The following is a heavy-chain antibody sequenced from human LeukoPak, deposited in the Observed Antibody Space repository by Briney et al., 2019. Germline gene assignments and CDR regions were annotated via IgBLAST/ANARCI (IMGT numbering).Heavy chain of an antibody. J-gene: IGHJ4*02. V-gene: IGHV3-7*01. CDR1: GTTFDSHY. CDR2: INQDGSEK. CDR3: ASAAGWVSAY. D-gene: IGHD6-25*01. Sequence: GGSLRLSCVASGTTFDSHYMTWVRQTPEKGLEWVANINQDGSEKNYVDSVKGRFTISRDNAKKSLYLQMNSLRAEDTAVYYCASAAGWVSAYWGQGTLVTVSS.